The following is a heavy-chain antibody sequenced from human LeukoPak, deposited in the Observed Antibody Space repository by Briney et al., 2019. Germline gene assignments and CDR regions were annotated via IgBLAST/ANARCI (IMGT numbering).Heavy chain of an antibody. CDR2: IYTSGST. CDR3: ARDSNYYDSSGYFDYWYFDL. V-gene: IGHV4-4*07. D-gene: IGHD3-22*01. CDR1: GGSINIYY. J-gene: IGHJ2*01. Sequence: PSETLSLTCSVSGGSINIYYWSWIRQPAGKGLEWIGRIYTSGSTNYNPSLKSRVTMSVDTSKNQFSLKLSSVTAADTAVYYCARDSNYYDSSGYFDYWYFDLWGRGTLVTVSS.